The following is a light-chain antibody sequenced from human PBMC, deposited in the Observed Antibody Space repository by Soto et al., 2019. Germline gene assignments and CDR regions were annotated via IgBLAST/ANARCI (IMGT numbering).Light chain of an antibody. Sequence: EIVLTQSPGTLSLSPGERATLSCRASQSISNSYLAWYQQKPGQAPRLLIYDASSRATGIPDRFSGSGSGTDFTLTISRLEPEDFAVYYCQHYGSSFTFGPGTKVDIK. V-gene: IGKV3-20*01. CDR3: QHYGSSFT. CDR2: DAS. J-gene: IGKJ3*01. CDR1: QSISNSY.